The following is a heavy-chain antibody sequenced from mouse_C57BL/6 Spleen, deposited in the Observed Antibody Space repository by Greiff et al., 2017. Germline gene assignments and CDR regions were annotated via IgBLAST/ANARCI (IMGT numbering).Heavy chain of an antibody. CDR3: ASGGDGGSFDY. D-gene: IGHD1-1*02. CDR2: IDPSDSET. Sequence: VQLQQPGAELVRPGSSVKLSCKASGYTFTSYWMHWVKQRPIQGLEWIGNIDPSDSETHYNQKFKDKATLTVDKSSSTSYMQLSSLTSEDSAVYCCASGGDGGSFDYWGQGTPLTVSS. V-gene: IGHV1-52*01. J-gene: IGHJ2*01. CDR1: GYTFTSYW.